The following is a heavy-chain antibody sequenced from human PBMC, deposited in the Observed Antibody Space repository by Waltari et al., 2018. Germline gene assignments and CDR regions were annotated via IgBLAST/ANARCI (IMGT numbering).Heavy chain of an antibody. CDR2: ISPILGIA. CDR3: AGDEYSYGSFDY. Sequence: QVQLVQSGAEVKKPGSSVKVSCKASGGTFSSYTISWVRQAPGHGLEWMGRISPILGIANYGQKCQGRVTISADKSTSTAYMELSSLRSEDTAVYYCAGDEYSYGSFDYWGQGTLVTVSS. J-gene: IGHJ4*02. D-gene: IGHD5-18*01. CDR1: GGTFSSYT. V-gene: IGHV1-69*08.